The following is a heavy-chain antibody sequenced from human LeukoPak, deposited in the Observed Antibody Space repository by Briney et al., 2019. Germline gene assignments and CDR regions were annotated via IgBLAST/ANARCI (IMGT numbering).Heavy chain of an antibody. D-gene: IGHD2-15*01. CDR3: ARDGKKGVAAL. J-gene: IGHJ4*02. Sequence: WIVYIYNNGRTNYNPSLKSRVTISVDTSKNQFSLKLNSVTAADTAVYYCARDGKKGVAALWGQGTLVTVSS. CDR2: IYNNGRT. V-gene: IGHV4-59*01.